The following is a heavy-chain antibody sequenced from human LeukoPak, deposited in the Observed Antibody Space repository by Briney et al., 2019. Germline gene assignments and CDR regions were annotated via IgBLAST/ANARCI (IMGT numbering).Heavy chain of an antibody. CDR1: GFTFSSYE. CDR2: ISSSGSTI. D-gene: IGHD2-15*01. V-gene: IGHV3-48*03. Sequence: GGSLRLSCAASGFTFSSYEMNWVRQAPGKGLEWVSYISSSGSTIYYADSVKGRFTISRDNAKNSLYLQMNSLRAEDTAVYYCARAPRYPNGNHYYYYMDVWGKGTTVTVSS. CDR3: ARAPRYPNGNHYYYYMDV. J-gene: IGHJ6*03.